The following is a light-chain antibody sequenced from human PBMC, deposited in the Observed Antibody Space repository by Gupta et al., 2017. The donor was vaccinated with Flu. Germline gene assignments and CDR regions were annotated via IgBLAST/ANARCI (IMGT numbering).Light chain of an antibody. J-gene: IGKJ4*01. Sequence: DIVMTQSPLSLPVTPGEPASISCRSSQSLLHSNGYNYLDWYLQKPGQSPQLLIYLGSNRASGVPDRFSGSGSGTDFTLKFSRVEAEDVGVYYCMQALQTPSTFGGGTKVEIK. V-gene: IGKV2-28*01. CDR3: MQALQTPST. CDR1: QSLLHSNGYNY. CDR2: LGS.